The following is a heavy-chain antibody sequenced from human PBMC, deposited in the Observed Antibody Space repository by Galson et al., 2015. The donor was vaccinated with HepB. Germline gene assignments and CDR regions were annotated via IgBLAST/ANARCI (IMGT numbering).Heavy chain of an antibody. D-gene: IGHD6-13*01. CDR3: ARTPKAIAAAGKGGPIDY. Sequence: SLRLSCAASGFTFNSYNMNWVRQAPGKGLEWVSSIRSSSSYISYADSVTGRFTISRDNAKNSPYLQMNSLRAEDTAVYYCARTPKAIAAAGKGGPIDYWGQGTLVTVSS. CDR2: IRSSSSYI. J-gene: IGHJ4*02. CDR1: GFTFNSYN. V-gene: IGHV3-21*01.